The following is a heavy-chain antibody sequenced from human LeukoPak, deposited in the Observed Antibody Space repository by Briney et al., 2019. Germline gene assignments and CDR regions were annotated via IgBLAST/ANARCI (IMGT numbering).Heavy chain of an antibody. Sequence: SETLSLTCTVSGGSISTCYWNWIRQPPGKGLEWIGYIYYSGRTNYNPSLKSRVSISIDTSKNQISLKLSSVTAADTAFYYCARSDLYGDYPPGNYWGQGTLVAVSS. J-gene: IGHJ4*02. CDR2: IYYSGRT. D-gene: IGHD4-17*01. V-gene: IGHV4-59*01. CDR1: GGSISTCY. CDR3: ARSDLYGDYPPGNY.